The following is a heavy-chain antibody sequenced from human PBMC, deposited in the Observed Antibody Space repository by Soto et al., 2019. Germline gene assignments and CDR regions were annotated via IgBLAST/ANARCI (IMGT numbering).Heavy chain of an antibody. CDR1: GGSISSDEYY. D-gene: IGHD3-16*02. CDR2: NYYRGST. Sequence: PSETLSLTCTVSGGSISSDEYYWSWIRQPPGKGLQWIGYNYYRGSTYHNPSLKSRVTISVDTSKNQFSLKLSSVTAADTAVYYCARRVMITFGGVIVIGGDYYFDYWGQGTLVTVSS. V-gene: IGHV4-30-4*01. CDR3: ARRVMITFGGVIVIGGDYYFDY. J-gene: IGHJ4*02.